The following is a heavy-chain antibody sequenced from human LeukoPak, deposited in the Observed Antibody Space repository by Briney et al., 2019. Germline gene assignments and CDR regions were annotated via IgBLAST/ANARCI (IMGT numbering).Heavy chain of an antibody. CDR2: ISSSSSTI. CDR3: ARAGWGGFNWNDVVTTIHFDY. V-gene: IGHV3-48*04. D-gene: IGHD1-20*01. J-gene: IGHJ4*02. Sequence: PGGSLRLSCAASGFTFSSYSMNWVRQAPGKGLEWVSYISSSSSTIYYADSVKGRSTISRDNAKNSLYLQMNSLRAEDTAVYYCARAGWGGFNWNDVVTTIHFDYWGQGTLVAVSS. CDR1: GFTFSSYS.